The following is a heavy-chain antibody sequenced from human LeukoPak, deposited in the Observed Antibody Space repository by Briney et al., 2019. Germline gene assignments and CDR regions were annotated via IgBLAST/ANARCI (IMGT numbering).Heavy chain of an antibody. V-gene: IGHV3-21*04. CDR3: ARGGVTSVVDV. Sequence: GGSLRLSCAASGFTFSRYIMNWVRQAPGKGLEWVSSISSSGNIIYYADSVRGRFTISRDNAKNSLYLQMNSLRAEDTAVYYCARGGVTSVVDVWGKGTTVTISS. J-gene: IGHJ6*04. D-gene: IGHD4-23*01. CDR2: ISSSGNII. CDR1: GFTFSRYI.